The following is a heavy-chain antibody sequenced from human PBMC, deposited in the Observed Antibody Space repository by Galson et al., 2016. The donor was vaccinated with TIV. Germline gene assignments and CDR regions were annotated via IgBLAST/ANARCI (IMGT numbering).Heavy chain of an antibody. Sequence: SLRLSCAASGFTFSSFAMLWVRQAPGKGLEWVSAVSGGGGTTFYEDSVKGRFTISRDNSKDTVYLQMNSLRAEDTAVYYCVNLDSSGFYYVRRFVYWGQGTLVTVSS. CDR3: VNLDSSGFYYVRRFVY. CDR1: GFTFSSFA. V-gene: IGHV3-23*01. J-gene: IGHJ4*02. D-gene: IGHD3-22*01. CDR2: VSGGGGTT.